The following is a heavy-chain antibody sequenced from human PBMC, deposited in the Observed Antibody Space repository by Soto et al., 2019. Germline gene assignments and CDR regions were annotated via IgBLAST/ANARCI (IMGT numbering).Heavy chain of an antibody. J-gene: IGHJ5*02. CDR2: INHSGST. CDR1: GGSFSGYY. D-gene: IGHD3-16*02. Sequence: QVQLQQWGAGLLKPSETLSLTCAVYGGSFSGYYWSWIRQPPGKGLEWIGEINHSGSTNYNPSLKSRVTISVDTSKNQFSLKLSYVTAADTAVYYCARRAYDYVWGSYRYTGGWFDPWGQGTLVTVSS. CDR3: ARRAYDYVWGSYRYTGGWFDP. V-gene: IGHV4-34*01.